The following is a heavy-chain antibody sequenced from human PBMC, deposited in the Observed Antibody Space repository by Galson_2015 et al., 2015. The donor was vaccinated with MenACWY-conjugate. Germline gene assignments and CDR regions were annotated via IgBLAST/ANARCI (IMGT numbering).Heavy chain of an antibody. Sequence: SVKVSCKASEYTFTSFAMHWVRQAPGQRLEWMGWINTGNGNTKYSQKFQGRLTVTSDTSAKTAYMELTGLRSEDTAVYFCARSPRDYDSGWYSFHHWGQGTLVTVSS. J-gene: IGHJ1*01. V-gene: IGHV1-3*04. D-gene: IGHD3-10*01. CDR1: EYTFTSFA. CDR3: ARSPRDYDSGWYSFHH. CDR2: INTGNGNT.